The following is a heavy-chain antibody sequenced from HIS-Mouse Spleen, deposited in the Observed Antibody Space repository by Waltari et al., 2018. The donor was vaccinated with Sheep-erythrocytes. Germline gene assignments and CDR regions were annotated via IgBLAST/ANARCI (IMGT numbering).Heavy chain of an antibody. D-gene: IGHD4-17*01. CDR2: IYRGGST. CDR1: GFTVSSNY. J-gene: IGHJ3*02. Sequence: EVQLVESGGGLIQPGGSLRLSCAASGFTVSSNYMSWVRQAPGKGLGWVSVIYRGGSTYCADSVKGRFTISRDNSKNTLYLQMNSLRAEDTAVYYCARGHPDYGDYDAFDIWGQGTMVTVSS. V-gene: IGHV3-53*01. CDR3: ARGHPDYGDYDAFDI.